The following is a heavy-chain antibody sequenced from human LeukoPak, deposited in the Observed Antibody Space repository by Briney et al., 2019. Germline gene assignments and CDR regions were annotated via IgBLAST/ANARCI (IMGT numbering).Heavy chain of an antibody. CDR1: GTSISPYY. CDR2: IYYSGST. D-gene: IGHD2-21*02. Sequence: PSETLSLTCAVSGTSISPYYWGWIRQPPGKGLEWIGYIYYSGSTNYNPSLKSRVTISIDTSENQVSLILRSVTAADTAVYYCAREVGDSDSDNWFDPWGQGILVTVSS. V-gene: IGHV4-59*01. CDR3: AREVGDSDSDNWFDP. J-gene: IGHJ5*02.